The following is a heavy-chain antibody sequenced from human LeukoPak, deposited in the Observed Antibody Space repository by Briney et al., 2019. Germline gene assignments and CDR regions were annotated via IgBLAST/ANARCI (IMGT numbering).Heavy chain of an antibody. CDR3: ARGGRVTRFDY. CDR1: GFTFSSSA. V-gene: IGHV3-48*01. Sequence: GGSLRLSCAASGFTFSSSAMSWVRQAPGKGLEWISYITSSGSIYYADSVKGRFTISRDNAKNLLYLQMNSLRAEDTAVYYCARGGRVTRFDYWGQGTLVSVSS. J-gene: IGHJ4*02. D-gene: IGHD2-15*01. CDR2: ITSSGSI.